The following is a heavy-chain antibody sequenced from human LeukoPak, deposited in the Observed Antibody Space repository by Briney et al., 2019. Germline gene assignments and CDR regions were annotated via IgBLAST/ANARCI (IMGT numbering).Heavy chain of an antibody. CDR2: IYYSGST. V-gene: IGHV4-39*01. D-gene: IGHD4-23*01. Sequence: SETLSLTCTVSGGSISSSSYYWGWIRQPPGKGLEWIGSIYYSGSTYYNPSLKSRVTISVDTSKNQFSLKLSSVTAADTAVYYCAGNPTGYGGNSGEGAFDIWGQGTMVTVSS. CDR1: GGSISSSSYY. CDR3: AGNPTGYGGNSGEGAFDI. J-gene: IGHJ3*02.